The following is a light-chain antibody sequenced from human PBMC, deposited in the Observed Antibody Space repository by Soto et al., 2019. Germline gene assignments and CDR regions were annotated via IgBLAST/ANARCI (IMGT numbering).Light chain of an antibody. Sequence: EIVLTQSPATLSLSPGERATLSCRASQSVSSYLAWYQQKPGQAPRLLIYDASNRATGIPARFSGSGSGTDFTPTISSLEPEDFAGYYCQQRSSWPPTTLGQGTRLEIK. CDR1: QSVSSY. CDR3: QQRSSWPPTT. J-gene: IGKJ5*01. CDR2: DAS. V-gene: IGKV3-11*01.